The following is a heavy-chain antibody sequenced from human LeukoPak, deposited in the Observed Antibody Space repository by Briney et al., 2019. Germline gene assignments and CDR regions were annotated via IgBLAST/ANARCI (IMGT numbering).Heavy chain of an antibody. CDR2: IYTSGST. CDR3: ARDIMVRGVITDY. CDR1: GGSISSGSYY. Sequence: PSQTLSLTCTVSGGSISSGSYYWSWIRQPAGKGRGWIGRIYTSGSTNYNPSLKSRVTISVDTSKNQFSLKLSSVTAADTAVYYCARDIMVRGVITDYWGQGTLVTVSS. J-gene: IGHJ4*02. D-gene: IGHD3-10*01. V-gene: IGHV4-61*02.